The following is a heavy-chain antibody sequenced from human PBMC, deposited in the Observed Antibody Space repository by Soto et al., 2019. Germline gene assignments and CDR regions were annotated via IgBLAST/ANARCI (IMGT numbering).Heavy chain of an antibody. Sequence: QVQLVQSGAEVKKPGSSVKVSCKASGGTFSSYAISWVRQAPGQGLEWMGGIIPIFGTANYAQKFQGRVTITAEESTSTAYMELSSLRSEDTAVYYCARNLFGYYDSSGPPQYRMDVWGQGTTVTVSS. V-gene: IGHV1-69*01. CDR2: IIPIFGTA. CDR1: GGTFSSYA. CDR3: ARNLFGYYDSSGPPQYRMDV. J-gene: IGHJ6*02. D-gene: IGHD3-22*01.